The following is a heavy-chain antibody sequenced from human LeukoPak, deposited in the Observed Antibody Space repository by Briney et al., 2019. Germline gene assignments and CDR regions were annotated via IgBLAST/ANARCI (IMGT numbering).Heavy chain of an antibody. CDR2: FSGSGGST. D-gene: IGHD2-21*02. CDR3: AFRGSRDGDCFQEGN. J-gene: IGHJ4*02. Sequence: GRSLRLSWAPSGFTFSNYAMSWVRQAPGRGLEWVSAFSGSGGSTYYADSVKGRFTISRDNSKHTLYLQMNSLRAEDTAVYYCAFRGSRDGDCFQEGNLGRGTLVTVSS. CDR1: GFTFSNYA. V-gene: IGHV3-23*01.